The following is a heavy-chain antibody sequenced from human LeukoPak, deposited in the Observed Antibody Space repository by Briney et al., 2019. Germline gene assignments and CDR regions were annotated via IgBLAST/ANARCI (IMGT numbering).Heavy chain of an antibody. Sequence: GGSLRLSCTASGFTFRNYGMHWVRQAPGKGLEWVAVIYYDGNNKYYGDSVKGRFTISRDNSKDTLYLQLNSLRAEDTAVYYCATASGTYTSTYWGQGTLVTVSS. CDR1: GFTFRNYG. D-gene: IGHD1-26*01. V-gene: IGHV3-33*01. CDR3: ATASGTYTSTY. J-gene: IGHJ4*02. CDR2: IYYDGNNK.